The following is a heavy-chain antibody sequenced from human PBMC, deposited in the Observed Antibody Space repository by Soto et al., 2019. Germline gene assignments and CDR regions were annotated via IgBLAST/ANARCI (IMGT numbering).Heavy chain of an antibody. J-gene: IGHJ5*02. CDR2: IIPLCGTT. Sequence: SVKVSCKTSGGTFSRHAINWVRQAPGQGLEWMGGIIPLCGTTNYAQKFKGRVTISADESSSTAYMELSRLRSEDAAVYYLATAAIHGSSWYFWLDAWGQGTMVTVSS. V-gene: IGHV1-69*13. CDR3: ATAAIHGSSWYFWLDA. CDR1: GGTFSRHA. D-gene: IGHD6-13*01.